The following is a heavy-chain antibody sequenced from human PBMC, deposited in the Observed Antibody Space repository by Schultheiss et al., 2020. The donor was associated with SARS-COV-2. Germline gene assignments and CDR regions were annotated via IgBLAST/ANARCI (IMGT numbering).Heavy chain of an antibody. Sequence: GGSLRLSCAASGFTSSTYVMHWVRQAPGKGLEWVAVIWFDGTNKYYADSVKGRFTISRDNSKNTLYLQMNSLRADDTAVFYCARDGNQWLAPFDYWGQGTLVTVSS. J-gene: IGHJ4*02. CDR2: IWFDGTNK. D-gene: IGHD6-19*01. CDR1: GFTSSTYV. CDR3: ARDGNQWLAPFDY. V-gene: IGHV3-33*08.